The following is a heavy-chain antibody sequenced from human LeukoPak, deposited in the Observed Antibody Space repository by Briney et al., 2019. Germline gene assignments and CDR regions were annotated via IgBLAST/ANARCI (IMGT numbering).Heavy chain of an antibody. V-gene: IGHV3-48*01. CDR2: ISSLGSTI. D-gene: IGHD5-24*01. CDR3: ARGEQEMATMSIDY. CDR1: GFTFSSYS. J-gene: IGHJ4*02. Sequence: GGSLRLSCAASGFTFSSYSMNWVRQAPGKGLEWVSYISSLGSTIYYADSVKGRFTISRDNAKNSLYLQMNSLRAEDTAVYYCARGEQEMATMSIDYWGQGTLVTVSS.